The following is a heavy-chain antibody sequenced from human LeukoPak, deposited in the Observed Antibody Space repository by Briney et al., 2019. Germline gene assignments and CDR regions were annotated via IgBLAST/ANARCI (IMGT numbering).Heavy chain of an antibody. CDR1: GYTFTGYY. J-gene: IGHJ6*03. Sequence: GASVKVSCKASGYTFTGYYMHWVRQAPGQGLEWMGRINPNSGGTNYAQKFQGRVTMTRDTSISTAYMELSRLRYDDTAVYYCARDEDSSGWSHYYYYYMDVWGKGTTVTVS. CDR2: INPNSGGT. V-gene: IGHV1-2*06. D-gene: IGHD6-19*01. CDR3: ARDEDSSGWSHYYYYYMDV.